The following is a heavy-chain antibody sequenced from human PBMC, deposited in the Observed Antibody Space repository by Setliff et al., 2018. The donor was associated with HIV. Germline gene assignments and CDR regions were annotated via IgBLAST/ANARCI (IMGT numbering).Heavy chain of an antibody. CDR1: GYSFTSYW. D-gene: IGHD3-10*01. Sequence: PGESLKISCKGSGYSFTSYWIGWVRQRPGKGLEWMGIIYPGDSDARYSPSFQGQVTLTVDRSINTAYLQWASLKASDTAMYFCARLPYYVSGGVFDHWGKGTLVTVSS. CDR2: IYPGDSDA. CDR3: ARLPYYVSGGVFDH. J-gene: IGHJ4*02. V-gene: IGHV5-51*01.